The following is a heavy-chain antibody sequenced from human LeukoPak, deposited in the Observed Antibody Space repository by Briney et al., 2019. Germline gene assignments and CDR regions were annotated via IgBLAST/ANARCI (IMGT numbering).Heavy chain of an antibody. V-gene: IGHV4-34*01. D-gene: IGHD6-13*01. CDR1: GGSFSGYY. CDR2: INHSGST. Sequence: PSETLSLTCAVYGGSFSGYYWSWIRQPPGKGLEWIGEINHSGSTNYNPSLKSRVTISVDTSKNQFSLKLSSVTAADTAVYYCARESIAAAGTWVLDYWGQGTLVTVSS. J-gene: IGHJ4*02. CDR3: ARESIAAAGTWVLDY.